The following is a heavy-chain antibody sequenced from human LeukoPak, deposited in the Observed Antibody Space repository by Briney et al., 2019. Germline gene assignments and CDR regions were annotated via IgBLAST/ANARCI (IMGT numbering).Heavy chain of an antibody. CDR3: AKQYGLYCSSTSCYTDGYYYGMDV. D-gene: IGHD2-2*02. CDR1: GYTLIELS. V-gene: IGHV1-24*01. CDR2: FDPEDCES. Sequence: ASVKVSCKVCGYTLIELSIHWLRPAPGKGLEWMGGFDPEDCESIDAQKFQGRVSMTEDTSTDTAFMELSSLRSEDTAVYYCAKQYGLYCSSTSCYTDGYYYGMDVWGQGTTVTVSS. J-gene: IGHJ6*02.